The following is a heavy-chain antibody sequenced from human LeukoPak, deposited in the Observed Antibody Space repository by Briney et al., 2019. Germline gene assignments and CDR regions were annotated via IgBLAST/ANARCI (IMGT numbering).Heavy chain of an antibody. CDR1: GFTFTRFW. Sequence: GGSLRLSCAASGFTFTRFWMHWVRQVPGKGLVWVSRINNDGTDRSYADSVKGRFSISRDNAKNTLYLQMNSLRVEDTAVYYCARGGEYSGPIGADYWGQGTLVTVS. V-gene: IGHV3-74*01. CDR3: ARGGEYSGPIGADY. J-gene: IGHJ4*02. CDR2: INNDGTDR. D-gene: IGHD1-26*01.